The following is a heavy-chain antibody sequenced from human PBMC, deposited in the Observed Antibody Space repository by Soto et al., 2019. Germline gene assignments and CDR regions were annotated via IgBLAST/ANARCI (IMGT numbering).Heavy chain of an antibody. J-gene: IGHJ6*02. D-gene: IGHD1-1*01. CDR2: IHHSGSI. V-gene: IGHV4-30-4*08. CDR1: GDSISSGYYH. CDR3: ATGNDGCDSLDV. Sequence: SETLSLTCTVSGDSISSGYYHWTWIRQSPGKGLEWIGYIHHSGSILYNPSLKSRVTISVDTSKNQFSLHLTSVTAADTAVYFCATGNDGCDSLDVWGQGTTVTVSS.